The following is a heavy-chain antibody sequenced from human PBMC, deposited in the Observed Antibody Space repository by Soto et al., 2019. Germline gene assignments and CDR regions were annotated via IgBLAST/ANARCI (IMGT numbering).Heavy chain of an antibody. J-gene: IGHJ4*02. Sequence: GGSLRLSCAASGFTFSSYAMSWVRQAPGKGLEWVSSISSSSSYIYYADSVKGRFTISRDNVKNSLYLQMNSLRAEDTAVYYCARAWEGGYAPFDYWGQGTLVTVSS. CDR3: ARAWEGGYAPFDY. V-gene: IGHV3-21*01. CDR1: GFTFSSYA. CDR2: ISSSSSYI. D-gene: IGHD1-26*01.